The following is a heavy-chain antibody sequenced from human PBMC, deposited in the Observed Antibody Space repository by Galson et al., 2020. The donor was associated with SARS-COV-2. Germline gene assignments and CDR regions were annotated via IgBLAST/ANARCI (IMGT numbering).Heavy chain of an antibody. D-gene: IGHD2-21*01. CDR3: ARQDPILALIPFDF. V-gene: IGHV4-38-2*01. J-gene: IGHJ4*02. Sequence: SETLSLTCGVSGYSISNGYYWGWIRQPPGKGLEWIGSIYHRGITYYSPSLKSRVTLSVDTSKNQFDLRLSSLTAADTAVYYCARQDPILALIPFDFWGQGILVTVSS. CDR1: GYSISNGYY. CDR2: IYHRGIT.